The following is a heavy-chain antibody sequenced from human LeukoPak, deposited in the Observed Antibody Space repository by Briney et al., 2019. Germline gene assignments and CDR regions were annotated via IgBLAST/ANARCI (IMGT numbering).Heavy chain of an antibody. CDR3: ASSHDSSGND. CDR2: IKYDGTHK. CDR1: GISFSSYW. D-gene: IGHD3-22*01. J-gene: IGHJ4*02. V-gene: IGHV3-7*01. Sequence: GGSLRLSCVASGISFSSYWMAWVRQAPGKGLEWVANIKYDGTHKFYADSVRGRFTISRDNAKNSLFLEMNSLTADDTAVYFCASSHDSSGNDWGQGTLVTVSS.